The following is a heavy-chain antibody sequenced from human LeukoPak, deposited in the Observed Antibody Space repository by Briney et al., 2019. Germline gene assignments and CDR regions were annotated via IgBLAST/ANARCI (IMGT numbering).Heavy chain of an antibody. Sequence: SETLSLTCTVSGGSINNYYWSWVRQPPGAGLEWLAYIYYTGSTNYNPSLKTRVTISVDTSKNQFFLKLSSVTAADTAVYYCARGGAAAVPFDYWGQGTLVTVSS. CDR1: GGSINNYY. D-gene: IGHD6-13*01. J-gene: IGHJ4*02. CDR3: ARGGAAAVPFDY. CDR2: IYYTGST. V-gene: IGHV4-59*12.